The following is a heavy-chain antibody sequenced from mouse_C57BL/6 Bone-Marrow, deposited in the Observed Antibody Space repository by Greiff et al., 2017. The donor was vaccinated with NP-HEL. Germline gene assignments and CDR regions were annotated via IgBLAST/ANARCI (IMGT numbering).Heavy chain of an antibody. CDR2: INPGSGGT. V-gene: IGHV1-54*01. Sequence: QVQLKQSGAELVSPGTSVKVSCKASGYAFTNYLIEWVKQRPGQGLEWIGVINPGSGGTNYNEKFKGKATLTADKSSSTAYMQLSSLTSEDSAVYFCARSRYYGNYDYWGQGTTLTVSS. J-gene: IGHJ2*01. CDR3: ARSRYYGNYDY. CDR1: GYAFTNYL. D-gene: IGHD2-1*01.